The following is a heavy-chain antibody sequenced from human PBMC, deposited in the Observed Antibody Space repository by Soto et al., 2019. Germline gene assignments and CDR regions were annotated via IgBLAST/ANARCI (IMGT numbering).Heavy chain of an antibody. J-gene: IGHJ6*02. CDR1: GYTFTSYY. CDR2: INPSGGST. Sequence: ASVKVSCKASGYTFTSYYMHWVRHAPGQGLEWMGIINPSGGSTSYAQEFQGRVTMTRDTSTSTVYMELSSLRSEDTAVYYCARGGDYGSGSYYNKRYYYGMDVWGQGTTVTVSS. V-gene: IGHV1-46*01. D-gene: IGHD3-10*01. CDR3: ARGGDYGSGSYYNKRYYYGMDV.